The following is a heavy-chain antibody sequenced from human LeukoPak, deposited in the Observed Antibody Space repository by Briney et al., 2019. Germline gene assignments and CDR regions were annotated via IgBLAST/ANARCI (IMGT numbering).Heavy chain of an antibody. D-gene: IGHD6-13*01. CDR2: INPNSGGT. CDR3: ASSSSWYEYYFDY. Sequence: GASVKVSCKASGYTFTGNYMHWVGQAPGQGLEWMGRINPNSGGTNYAQKFQGRVTMTRDTSISTAYMELSRLRSDDTAVYYCASSSSWYEYYFDYWGQGTLVTVSS. J-gene: IGHJ4*02. V-gene: IGHV1-2*06. CDR1: GYTFTGNY.